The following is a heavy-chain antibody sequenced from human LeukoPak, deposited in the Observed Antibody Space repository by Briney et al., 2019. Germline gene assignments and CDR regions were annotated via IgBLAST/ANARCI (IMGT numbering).Heavy chain of an antibody. Sequence: GGSLRLSCAASGFTFSSYGMHWVRQAPGKGLEWVAVIWYDGSNKYYADSVKGRFTISRDNSKNTLYLQMNSLRAEDTAVYYCARDRDIGATYNGFDPWGQGTLVTVSS. J-gene: IGHJ5*02. CDR1: GFTFSSYG. V-gene: IGHV3-33*01. CDR2: IWYDGSNK. D-gene: IGHD5-12*01. CDR3: ARDRDIGATYNGFDP.